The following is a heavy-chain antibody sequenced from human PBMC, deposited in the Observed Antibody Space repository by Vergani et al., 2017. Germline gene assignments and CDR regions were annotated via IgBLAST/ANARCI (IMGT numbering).Heavy chain of an antibody. CDR2: IWNDGSNK. Sequence: QVQLVESGGGVVQPGRSLRLSCAASGFTFSSHGMHWVRQAPGKGLEGVAIIWNDGSNKYYGDSVKGRFTVSRDNSKNTLYLQMYSPRAEDTAVYYCARLTDHDYGVYSVDYWGQGTLVIVSS. CDR1: GFTFSSHG. J-gene: IGHJ4*02. V-gene: IGHV3-33*01. D-gene: IGHD4-17*01. CDR3: ARLTDHDYGVYSVDY.